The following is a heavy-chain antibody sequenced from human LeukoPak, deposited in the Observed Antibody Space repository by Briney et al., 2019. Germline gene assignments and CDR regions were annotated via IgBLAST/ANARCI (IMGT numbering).Heavy chain of an antibody. D-gene: IGHD6-13*01. CDR3: AKEGQQERDHRTYFLYYMDV. CDR2: IYSGGRT. V-gene: IGHV3-53*01. J-gene: IGHJ6*03. Sequence: PGLSLRLSCTASTFIVRDSYMRWVSQAPGEGLEWVSVIYSGGRTYYADSVWGRSNISRDDSDNTLYLQMTSLRPEDTDLYYCAKEGQQERDHRTYFLYYMDVWGSGTTVTVSS. CDR1: TFIVRDSY.